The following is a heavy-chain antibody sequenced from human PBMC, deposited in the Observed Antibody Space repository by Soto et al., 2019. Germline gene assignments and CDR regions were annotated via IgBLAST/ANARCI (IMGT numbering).Heavy chain of an antibody. CDR2: IYYSGST. CDR1: GGSISSGGYY. CDR3: ARQSLQDYMDV. J-gene: IGHJ6*03. V-gene: IGHV4-61*08. Sequence: PSETLSLTCTVSGGSISSGGYYWSWIRQHPGKGLEWIGYIYYSGSTNYNPSLKSRVTISVDTSKNQFSLKLSSVTAADTAVYYCARQSLQDYMDVWGKGTTVTVSS.